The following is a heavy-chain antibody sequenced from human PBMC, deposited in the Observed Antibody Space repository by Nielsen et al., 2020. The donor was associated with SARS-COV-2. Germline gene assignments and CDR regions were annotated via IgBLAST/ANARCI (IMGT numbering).Heavy chain of an antibody. CDR3: AKQRNSYGLDY. J-gene: IGHJ4*02. CDR1: GFTFSSYG. CDR2: IWYDGSNK. Sequence: GGSLRLSCAASGFTFSSYGMHWVRQAPGKGLEWVAVIWYDGSNKYYADSVKGRFTISRDNSKNTLYLQMNSLRAEDTAVYYCAKQRNSYGLDYWGQGTLVTVSS. V-gene: IGHV3-30*02. D-gene: IGHD5-18*01.